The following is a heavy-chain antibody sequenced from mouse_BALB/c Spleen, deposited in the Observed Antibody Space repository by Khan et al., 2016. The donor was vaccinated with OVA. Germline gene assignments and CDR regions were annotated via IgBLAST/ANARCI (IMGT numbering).Heavy chain of an antibody. CDR1: GFTFSSYA. Sequence: VQLKQSGGDLVKPGGSLKLSCAASGFTFSSYAVSWIRQTPEKRLEWVASINSGGSTYYPDSVKGRFTISRDDARNILYLQMSSLRSEDTAMYYCTRLVDYWGQGTSVTVSS. V-gene: IGHV5-6-5*01. CDR3: TRLVDY. J-gene: IGHJ4*01. CDR2: INSGGST.